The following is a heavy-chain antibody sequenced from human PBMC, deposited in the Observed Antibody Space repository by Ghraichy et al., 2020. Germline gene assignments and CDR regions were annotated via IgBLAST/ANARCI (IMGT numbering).Heavy chain of an antibody. V-gene: IGHV4-4*07. D-gene: IGHD2-21*01. CDR2: IYTSGST. Sequence: SETLSLTCTVSGGSISSYYWIWIRQPAGKGLEWIGRIYTSGSTNYNPSLKSRVTMSLDTSKNQFSLKLSSLTAADTAVYYCASSIGQEGSDYWCQGTLVTVSS. J-gene: IGHJ4*02. CDR3: ASSIGQEGSDY. CDR1: GGSISSYY.